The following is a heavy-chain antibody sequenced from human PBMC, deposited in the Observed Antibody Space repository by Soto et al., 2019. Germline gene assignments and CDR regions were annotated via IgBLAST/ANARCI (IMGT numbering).Heavy chain of an antibody. V-gene: IGHV3-33*01. Sequence: QVQLVESGGGVVQPGRSLRLSCAASGFTFSSYGMHWVRQAPGKGLEWVAVIWYDGSNKYYADSVKGRFTISRDNSKSTLYLQMNSLRAEDTAVYYCASQRVGESDYWGQGTLVTVSS. J-gene: IGHJ4*02. CDR3: ASQRVGESDY. CDR1: GFTFSSYG. D-gene: IGHD1-26*01. CDR2: IWYDGSNK.